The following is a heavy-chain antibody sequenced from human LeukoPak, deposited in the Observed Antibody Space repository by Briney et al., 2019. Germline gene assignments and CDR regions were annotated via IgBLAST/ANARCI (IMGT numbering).Heavy chain of an antibody. CDR1: GGTFSSYA. J-gene: IGHJ2*01. CDR3: ARDRAYSNFEGGYFDL. CDR2: IIPIFGTA. V-gene: IGHV1-69*06. D-gene: IGHD4-11*01. Sequence: ASVKVSCKASGGTFSSYAISWVRQAPGQGLEWMGGIIPIFGTANYAQKFQGRVTITADKSTSTAYMELSSLRSEDTAVYYCARDRAYSNFEGGYFDLWGRGTLVTVSS.